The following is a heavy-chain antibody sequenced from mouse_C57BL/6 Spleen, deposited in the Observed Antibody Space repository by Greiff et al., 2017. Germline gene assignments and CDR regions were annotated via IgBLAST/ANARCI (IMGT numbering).Heavy chain of an antibody. V-gene: IGHV1-82*01. J-gene: IGHJ2*01. CDR1: GYAFSSSW. D-gene: IGHD2-3*01. CDR2: ISPGDGDT. CDR3: ARMFDGYSYYFDY. Sequence: QVQLQQSGPELVKPGASVKISCKASGYAFSSSWMNWVKQRPGKGLEWIGRISPGDGDTNYNGKFKGKATLTADKSSSTAYMQLSSLTSEDSAVYFCARMFDGYSYYFDYWGQGTTLTVSS.